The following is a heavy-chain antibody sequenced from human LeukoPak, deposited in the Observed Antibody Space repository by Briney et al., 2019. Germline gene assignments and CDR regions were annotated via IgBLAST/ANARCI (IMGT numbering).Heavy chain of an antibody. CDR2: ISYDGSNK. CDR3: AKDWSTDY. D-gene: IGHD5/OR15-5a*01. J-gene: IGHJ4*01. V-gene: IGHV3-30*18. CDR1: GFTFTSYG. Sequence: PGGSLRLSCAASGFTFTSYGMHWVRQAPGKGLEWVAVISYDGSNKYYADSVKGRFTISRDNSKNTLYLQMNSLRAEDTAVYYCAKDWSTDYWGHGTLVTVSS.